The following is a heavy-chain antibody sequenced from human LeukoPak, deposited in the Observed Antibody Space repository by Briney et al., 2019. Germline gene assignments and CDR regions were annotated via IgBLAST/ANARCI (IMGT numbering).Heavy chain of an antibody. CDR1: EFTFSRYW. D-gene: IGHD5-24*01. V-gene: IGHV3-30*02. CDR3: AKEGVRRDGYSDY. CDR2: IRYDGSNK. J-gene: IGHJ4*02. Sequence: GGSLRLSCAASEFTFSRYWMSWVRQAPGKGLEWVAFIRYDGSNKYYADSVKGRFTISRDNSKNTLYLQMNSLRAEDTAVYYCAKEGVRRDGYSDYWGQGTLVTVSS.